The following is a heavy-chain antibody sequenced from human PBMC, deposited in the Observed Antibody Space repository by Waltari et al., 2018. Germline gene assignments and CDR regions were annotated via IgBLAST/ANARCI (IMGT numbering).Heavy chain of an antibody. CDR1: GGSFSGYY. V-gene: IGHV4-34*02. D-gene: IGHD2-15*01. CDR2: INHAGYP. Sequence: QVQLQQWGAGLLQSSETLSLTCAVYGGSFSGYYWGWVRQPPGEGPEWIGAINHAGYPNPNPSLRSGVTMSAGTSKSQFSLKLNSVTAADTAVYYCVRLEACTGPGGHCYSGDPFALDVWGQGTTVTVSS. CDR3: VRLEACTGPGGHCYSGDPFALDV. J-gene: IGHJ6*02.